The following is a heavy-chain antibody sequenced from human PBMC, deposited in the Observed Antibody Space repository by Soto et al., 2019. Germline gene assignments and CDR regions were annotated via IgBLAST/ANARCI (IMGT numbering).Heavy chain of an antibody. Sequence: GESLKISCQGSGYTFTSYWICSERPMPGKGLEWMGRIDPSDSYTNYSPSFQGHVTISADKSISTAYLQWSSLKASDTAMYYCARTSMQSRGYSYGHGGMDVWGQGTTVTVSS. V-gene: IGHV5-10-1*01. D-gene: IGHD5-18*01. CDR1: GYTFTSYW. CDR3: ARTSMQSRGYSYGHGGMDV. CDR2: IDPSDSYT. J-gene: IGHJ6*02.